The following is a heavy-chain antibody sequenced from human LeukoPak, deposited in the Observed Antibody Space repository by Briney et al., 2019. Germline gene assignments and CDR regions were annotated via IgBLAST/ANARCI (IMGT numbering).Heavy chain of an antibody. CDR2: MNTNSGNT. V-gene: IGHV1-8*01. Sequence: GASVKVSCKASGYTFTSYDINWVRQATGQELEWMGWMNTNSGNTGYTQKFQGRVTMTRNTSISTAYMELSSLRSEDTAVYYCARARGYCSSTSCCYMDVWGKGATVTASS. CDR1: GYTFTSYD. D-gene: IGHD2-2*01. CDR3: ARARGYCSSTSCCYMDV. J-gene: IGHJ6*03.